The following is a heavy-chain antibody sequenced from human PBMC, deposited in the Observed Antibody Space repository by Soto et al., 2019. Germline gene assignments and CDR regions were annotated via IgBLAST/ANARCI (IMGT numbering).Heavy chain of an antibody. CDR2: IFHTGST. Sequence: SETLSLTCAVSGYSISRGYYWGWIRQPPGKGLEWIGNIFHTGSTSYNPSLKSRVAMSVDTSKNDFSLRLSSVTAADTAVYYCARSFAELSFDYWGQGALVTVPS. V-gene: IGHV4-38-2*01. D-gene: IGHD3-10*01. J-gene: IGHJ4*02. CDR1: GYSISRGYY. CDR3: ARSFAELSFDY.